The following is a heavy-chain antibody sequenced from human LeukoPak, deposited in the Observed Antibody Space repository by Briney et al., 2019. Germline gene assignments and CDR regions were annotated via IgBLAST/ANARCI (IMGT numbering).Heavy chain of an antibody. CDR3: ARDQAAILPYYGMDV. Sequence: GGSLRLSCAASGFTFSSYGMHWVRQAPGKGLEWVAVIWYDGSNKYYADSVKGRFTISRDNSKNTLYLQMNSLRAEDTAVYYCARDQAAILPYYGMDVWGQGTTVTVSS. D-gene: IGHD6-13*01. J-gene: IGHJ6*02. CDR2: IWYDGSNK. V-gene: IGHV3-33*01. CDR1: GFTFSSYG.